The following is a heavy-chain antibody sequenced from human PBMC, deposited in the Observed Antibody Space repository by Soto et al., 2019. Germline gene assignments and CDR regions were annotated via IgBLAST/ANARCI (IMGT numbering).Heavy chain of an antibody. Sequence: EVQLAQSGAEVKKPGESLKISCKASGYSFSNYWIGWVRQMPGKGLEWMGIIYPGDSDTRYNPSFQGQVTISADKSITTAYLQWSSLKASDTAMYYCASQNSIEMTTVWVGFTWGQGTLVTVSS. J-gene: IGHJ4*02. CDR3: ASQNSIEMTTVWVGFT. CDR2: IYPGDSDT. V-gene: IGHV5-51*01. CDR1: GYSFSNYW. D-gene: IGHD4-4*01.